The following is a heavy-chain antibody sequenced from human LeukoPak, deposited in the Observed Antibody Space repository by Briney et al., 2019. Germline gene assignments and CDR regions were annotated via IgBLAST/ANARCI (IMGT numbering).Heavy chain of an antibody. CDR1: GFTFSSYA. CDR2: ISGSGGST. CDR3: AKDGYRGIAVALIYFDY. V-gene: IGHV3-23*01. Sequence: PGGSLRLSCAASGFTFSSYAMSWVRQAPGKGLEWVSAISGSGGSTYYADSVKGRFTISRDNSKNTLYLQMNSLRAEDTAVYYCAKDGYRGIAVALIYFDYWDQGTLVTVSS. D-gene: IGHD6-19*01. J-gene: IGHJ4*02.